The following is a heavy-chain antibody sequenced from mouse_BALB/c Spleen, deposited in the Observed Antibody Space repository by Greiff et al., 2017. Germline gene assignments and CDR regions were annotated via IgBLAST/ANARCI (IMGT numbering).Heavy chain of an antibody. CDR3: ARLYYGSSLAWFAY. J-gene: IGHJ3*01. CDR2: ISYSGST. V-gene: IGHV3-8*02. Sequence: VQLQQSGPSLVKPSQTLSLTCSVTGDSITSGYWNWIRKFPGNKLEYMGYISYSGSTYYNPSLKSRISITRDTSKNQYYLQLNSVTTEDTATYYCARLYYGSSLAWFAYWGQGTLVTVSA. CDR1: GDSITSGY. D-gene: IGHD1-1*01.